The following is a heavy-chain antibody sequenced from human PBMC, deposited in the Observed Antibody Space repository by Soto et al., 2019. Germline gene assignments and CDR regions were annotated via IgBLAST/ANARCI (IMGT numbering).Heavy chain of an antibody. CDR3: ARDKERHQLGGNYYYILDV. V-gene: IGHV1-69*13. CDR2: IMPIFRTP. Sequence: SVKVSCKASGSTFSNSAISWVRQAPGQGLEWMGGIMPIFRTPDYAQRFQGRVTITADESTSTAYMELSGLRSDDTAVYYCARDKERHQLGGNYYYILDVWGQGTTVTVS. CDR1: GSTFSNSA. D-gene: IGHD6-25*01. J-gene: IGHJ6*02.